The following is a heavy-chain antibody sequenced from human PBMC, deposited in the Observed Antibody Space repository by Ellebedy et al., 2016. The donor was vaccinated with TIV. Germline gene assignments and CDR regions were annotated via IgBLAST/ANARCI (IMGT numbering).Heavy chain of an antibody. CDR2: ISYDGSNA. D-gene: IGHD5-24*01. J-gene: IGHJ4*02. CDR3: ARRGVDDYNHYFDL. CDR1: GFTFSGYT. Sequence: GESLKISCAASGFTFSGYTMHWVRQAPGKGLEWLALISYDGSNAYYPDSVKGRFTISRDNSKNTLYLTMNSLKPEDTAVYYCARRGVDDYNHYFDLWGQGTLVTVSS. V-gene: IGHV3-30*01.